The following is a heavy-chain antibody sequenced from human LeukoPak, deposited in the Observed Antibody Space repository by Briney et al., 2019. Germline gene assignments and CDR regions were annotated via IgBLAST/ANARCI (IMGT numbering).Heavy chain of an antibody. V-gene: IGHV1-24*01. CDR3: ATGHITIFGVLLYYFDY. J-gene: IGHJ4*02. CDR1: GYTLTELS. D-gene: IGHD3-3*01. Sequence: ASVTVSCKVSGYTLTELSMHWVRQAPGKGLEWMGGFDPEDGETIYAQKFQGRVTMTEDTSTDTAYMELSSLRSEDTAVYYCATGHITIFGVLLYYFDYWGQGTLVTVSS. CDR2: FDPEDGET.